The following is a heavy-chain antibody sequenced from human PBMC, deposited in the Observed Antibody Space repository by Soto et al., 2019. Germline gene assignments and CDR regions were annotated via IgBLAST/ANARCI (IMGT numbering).Heavy chain of an antibody. D-gene: IGHD2-2*01. CDR1: GYTFTSYG. CDR3: ATGHFQLLEPYYYYYMDV. Sequence: ASVKVSCKASGYTFTSYGISWVRQAPGQGLEWMGWISAYNGNTNYAQKLQGRVTMTTDTSTSTAYMELRSLRSDDTAVYYCATGHFQLLEPYYYYYMDVWGKGTTVTVSS. J-gene: IGHJ6*03. V-gene: IGHV1-18*01. CDR2: ISAYNGNT.